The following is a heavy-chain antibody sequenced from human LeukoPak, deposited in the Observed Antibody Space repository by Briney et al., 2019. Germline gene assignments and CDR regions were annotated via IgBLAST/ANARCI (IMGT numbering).Heavy chain of an antibody. Sequence: SETLSLTCTVSGGSISSSYWSWIRQPPGKGLEWIGCISNSGTTSYNPSLRSLITISVDTSKNQLSLRLSSVTAADTAVYYCARGVRNIDNWGQGTLVTVSS. CDR1: GGSISSSY. J-gene: IGHJ4*02. V-gene: IGHV4-59*01. D-gene: IGHD3-10*01. CDR3: ARGVRNIDN. CDR2: ISNSGTT.